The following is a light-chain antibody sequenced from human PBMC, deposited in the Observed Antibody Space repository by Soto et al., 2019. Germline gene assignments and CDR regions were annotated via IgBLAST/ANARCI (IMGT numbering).Light chain of an antibody. CDR2: EVS. V-gene: IGLV2-14*01. CDR1: NSDVSGYDY. Sequence: QSVLTQPASVSGSPGQSITISCTGTNSDVSGYDYVSWYQQHPGKAPKLIIYEVSNRPSGVSNRFSGSKSGNTASLTISGLQAEDEADYHCSSYTSRTTLYVFGTGTKVNVL. CDR3: SSYTSRTTLYV. J-gene: IGLJ1*01.